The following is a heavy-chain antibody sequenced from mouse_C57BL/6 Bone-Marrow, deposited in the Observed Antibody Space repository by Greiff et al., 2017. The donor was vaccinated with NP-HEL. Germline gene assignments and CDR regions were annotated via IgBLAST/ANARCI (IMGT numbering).Heavy chain of an antibody. V-gene: IGHV1-15*01. CDR3: YDYDSFAY. CDR2: IDPETGGT. J-gene: IGHJ3*01. Sequence: QVQLQQPGAELVRPGASVTLSCKASGYTFTDYEMHWVKQTPVHGLEWIGAIDPETGGTAYNQKFKGKAILTADKSSSTAYMELRSLTSEDSAVYYCYDYDSFAYWGQGTLVTVSA. CDR1: GYTFTDYE. D-gene: IGHD2-4*01.